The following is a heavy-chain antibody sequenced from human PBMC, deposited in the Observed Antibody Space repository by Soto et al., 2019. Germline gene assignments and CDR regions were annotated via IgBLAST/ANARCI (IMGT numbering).Heavy chain of an antibody. CDR2: IWYDGSNK. D-gene: IGHD6-19*01. CDR3: ARDLSIAVAGPDY. V-gene: IGHV3-33*01. J-gene: IGHJ4*02. CDR1: GFTFSSYG. Sequence: QVQLVESGGGVVQPGRSLRLSCAASGFTFSSYGMHWVRQAPGKGLEWVAVIWYDGSNKYYADSVKGRFTISRDNXKNTLYLQMNSLRAEDTAVYYCARDLSIAVAGPDYWGQGTLVTVSS.